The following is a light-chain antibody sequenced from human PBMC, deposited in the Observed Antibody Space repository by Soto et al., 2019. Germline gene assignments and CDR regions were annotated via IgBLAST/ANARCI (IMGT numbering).Light chain of an antibody. CDR2: QTS. CDR1: QYINTR. V-gene: IGKV3-11*01. CDR3: HQRQSWPRT. J-gene: IGKJ1*01. Sequence: TRAPAARSSFRGDRGTLSCRASQYINTRLAWYQHRPGQAPRLLIYQTSIRAAGIPARFSASGTGTDFTLTISVVQPEDFAVYYCHQRQSWPRTFGQGTKVDIK.